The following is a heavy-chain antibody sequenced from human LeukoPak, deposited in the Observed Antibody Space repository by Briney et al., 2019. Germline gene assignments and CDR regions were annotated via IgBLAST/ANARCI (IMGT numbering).Heavy chain of an antibody. Sequence: GGSLRLTCAASGFTFSSYSMNWVRQAPGKGLEWVSSISSSSSYIYYADSVKGRFTISRDNAKNSLYLQMNSLRAEDTAVYYCARDVREWLVLYFDYWGQGTLVTVSS. V-gene: IGHV3-21*01. J-gene: IGHJ4*02. CDR3: ARDVREWLVLYFDY. CDR2: ISSSSSYI. D-gene: IGHD6-19*01. CDR1: GFTFSSYS.